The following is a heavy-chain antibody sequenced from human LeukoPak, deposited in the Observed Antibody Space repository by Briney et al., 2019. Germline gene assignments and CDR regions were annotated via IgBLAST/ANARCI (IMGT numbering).Heavy chain of an antibody. V-gene: IGHV4-59*01. CDR1: GGSISSYY. J-gene: IGHJ4*02. CDR2: IYYSGST. D-gene: IGHD3-3*01. Sequence: SPSETLSLTCTVSGGSISSYYWSWIRQPPGKGLEWIGYIYYSGSTNYNPSLKSRVTISVDTSKNQFSLKLSSVTAADTAVYYCARGPHVLRFLEWLSDDTHYYFDYWGQGTLVTVSS. CDR3: ARGPHVLRFLEWLSDDTHYYFDY.